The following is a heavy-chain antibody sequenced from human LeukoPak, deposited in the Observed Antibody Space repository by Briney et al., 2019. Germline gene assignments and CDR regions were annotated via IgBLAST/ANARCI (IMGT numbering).Heavy chain of an antibody. CDR3: AREGYSYGYYFDY. D-gene: IGHD5-18*01. V-gene: IGHV4-4*07. CDR2: IYAGEGA. Sequence: PSETLSLTCTVSGDSISNYFWSWIRQPAGKGLEWIGRIYAGEGAKYNPSLETRVTVPVDTSTNQLSLKLSSVTAADTAVYYCAREGYSYGYYFDYWGQGTLVTVSS. J-gene: IGHJ4*02. CDR1: GDSISNYF.